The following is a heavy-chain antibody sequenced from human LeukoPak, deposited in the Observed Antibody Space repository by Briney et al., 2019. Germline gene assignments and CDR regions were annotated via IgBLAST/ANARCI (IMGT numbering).Heavy chain of an antibody. D-gene: IGHD3-10*01. CDR2: ISSNGGST. CDR3: VKDSSSGSYFDY. Sequence: VGSLRLSCSASGFXFSRYAIHGVRQAPGKGLEYVSPISSNGGSTYYADSVKGRFTISRDNSRNTLHLQMSSLRVEDTAVYYCVKDSSSGSYFDYWGQGTLVTVSS. V-gene: IGHV3-64D*06. J-gene: IGHJ4*02. CDR1: GFXFSRYA.